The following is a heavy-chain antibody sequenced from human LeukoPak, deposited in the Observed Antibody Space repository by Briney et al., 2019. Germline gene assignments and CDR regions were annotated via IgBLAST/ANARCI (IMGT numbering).Heavy chain of an antibody. D-gene: IGHD5-24*01. CDR2: IDASGST. V-gene: IGHV4-4*07. J-gene: IGHJ3*02. Sequence: PSETLSLTCTVSGASVSSYYWIWIRQPAGRGLEWIGRIDASGSTNYNPSLKSRVTMSADSSKNQFSLKVSSVTAADTAVYYCARKDGDIWGQGTMVTVSS. CDR1: GASVSSYY. CDR3: ARKDGDI.